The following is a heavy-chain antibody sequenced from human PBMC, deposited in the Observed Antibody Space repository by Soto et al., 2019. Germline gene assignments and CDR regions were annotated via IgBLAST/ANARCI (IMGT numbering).Heavy chain of an antibody. Sequence: ASVKVSCKASGYTFTSYYMHWVRQAPGQGLEWMGIINPSGGSTSFAQKFQGRVTMTRDTSTSTVYMELSSLRSEDTAVYFCAREIAAAGTLDYWGQGTLVTVSS. J-gene: IGHJ4*02. V-gene: IGHV1-46*03. CDR2: INPSGGST. D-gene: IGHD6-13*01. CDR3: AREIAAAGTLDY. CDR1: GYTFTSYY.